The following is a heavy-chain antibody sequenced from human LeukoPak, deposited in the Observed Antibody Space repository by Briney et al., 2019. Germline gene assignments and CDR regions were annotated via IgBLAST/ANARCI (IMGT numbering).Heavy chain of an antibody. CDR1: GFTFSSSA. D-gene: IGHD5/OR15-5a*01. V-gene: IGHV3-23*01. J-gene: IGHJ3*02. Sequence: GGSLRLSCAASGFTFSSSAMSWVRQAPGKGLEWVSGISGDAGRTYYADSVKGRFTIYRDNSKNTLYLQMNSLGAEDTAVYYCVRDHHRRLYDSQARDTFDIWGRGTMVTVSS. CDR3: VRDHHRRLYDSQARDTFDI. CDR2: ISGDAGRT.